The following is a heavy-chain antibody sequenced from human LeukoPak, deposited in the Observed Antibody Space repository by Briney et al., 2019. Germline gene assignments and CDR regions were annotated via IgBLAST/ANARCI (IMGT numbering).Heavy chain of an antibody. D-gene: IGHD3-10*01. Sequence: GGSLRLSCAASGFTFSSYGMHWVRQAPGKGLEWVAVISYDGSNKYYADSVKGRFTISRDNAKNSLYLQMNSLRAEDTALYHCARSVRSSGSTNWFDPWGQGTLVTVSS. V-gene: IGHV3-30*03. J-gene: IGHJ5*02. CDR2: ISYDGSNK. CDR1: GFTFSSYG. CDR3: ARSVRSSGSTNWFDP.